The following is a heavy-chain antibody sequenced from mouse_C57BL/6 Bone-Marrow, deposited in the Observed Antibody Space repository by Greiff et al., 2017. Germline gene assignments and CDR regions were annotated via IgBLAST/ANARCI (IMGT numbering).Heavy chain of an antibody. CDR2: MDPKGGSP. D-gene: IGHD2-4*01. Sequence: QVQLQQPGAELVKPGASVKLSCKASGYTFTNYWMHWVKQRPGQGLEWIGMMDPKGGSPDYNEKFKSEATLSVDKSSRTAYMELSSLTSGDSAVYYCARSYDYDDYTMDYWGQGTSVTVSS. J-gene: IGHJ4*01. CDR3: ARSYDYDDYTMDY. CDR1: GYTFTNYW. V-gene: IGHV1-64*01.